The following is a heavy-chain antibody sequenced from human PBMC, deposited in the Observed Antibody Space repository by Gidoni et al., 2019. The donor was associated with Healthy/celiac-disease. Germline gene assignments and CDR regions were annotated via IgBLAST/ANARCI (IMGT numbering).Heavy chain of an antibody. CDR2: IYTSGST. CDR1: GCSIRRGSYY. V-gene: IGHV4-61*02. CDR3: AADYGDYGGAFDY. D-gene: IGHD4-17*01. Sequence: QVQLQESGPGLVKPSQTLSLPCTVSGCSIRRGSYYWRWIRQPAGKGLEWLGRIYTSGSTNYNPSLKSRVTISVDTSKNQFSLKLSSVTAADTAVYYCAADYGDYGGAFDYWGQGTLVTVSS. J-gene: IGHJ4*02.